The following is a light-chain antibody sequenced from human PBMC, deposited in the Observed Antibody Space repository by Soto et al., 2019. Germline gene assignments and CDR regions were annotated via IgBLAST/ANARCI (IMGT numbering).Light chain of an antibody. CDR1: SSNIGRTS. CDR3: AAWDDSLNGWV. V-gene: IGLV1-44*01. Sequence: QSVLTQPPSASGTPGQRVTISCSGSSSNIGRTSVNWFQQLPGTAPKLLIYYTNRRPSGVPDRFSGSKSGTSASLAISALQSEDEADYYCAAWDDSLNGWVFGGGTKLTVL. J-gene: IGLJ3*02. CDR2: YTN.